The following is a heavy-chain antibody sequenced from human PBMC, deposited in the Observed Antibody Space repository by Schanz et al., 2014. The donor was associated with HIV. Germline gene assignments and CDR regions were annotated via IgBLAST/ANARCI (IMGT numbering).Heavy chain of an antibody. CDR3: VKAALTGTPADYFYGLDF. CDR2: ISWSETKI. V-gene: IGHV3-9*01. D-gene: IGHD1-20*01. Sequence: EVQLLESGGGLVQPGGSLRISCAASGFTFDDYTMHWVRQAPGKGLEWVSGISWSETKIGYADSVKGRFTISRDNAKKFLYLQMNSLRIEDTAVYYCVKAALTGTPADYFYGLDFWGQGTTVTVS. CDR1: GFTFDDYT. J-gene: IGHJ6*02.